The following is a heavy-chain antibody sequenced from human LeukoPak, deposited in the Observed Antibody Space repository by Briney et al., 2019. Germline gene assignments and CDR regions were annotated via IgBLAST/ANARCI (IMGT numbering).Heavy chain of an antibody. D-gene: IGHD6-13*01. Sequence: PGGSLRLSCAASGFTFSSYNMNWVRQAPGKGLEWVSAISGSGGSPYYADSVKGRFTISRDSSKNTLYLQMNSLRAEDTAVYYCAKTYSSSRAHYYYYYYMDVWGKGTTVTISS. V-gene: IGHV3-23*01. CDR1: GFTFSSYN. J-gene: IGHJ6*03. CDR3: AKTYSSSRAHYYYYYYMDV. CDR2: ISGSGGSP.